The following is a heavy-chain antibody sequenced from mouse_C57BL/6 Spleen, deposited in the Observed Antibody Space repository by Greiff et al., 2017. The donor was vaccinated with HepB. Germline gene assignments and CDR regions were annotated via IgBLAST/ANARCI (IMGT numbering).Heavy chain of an antibody. J-gene: IGHJ4*01. V-gene: IGHV1-53*01. CDR2: INPSNGGT. D-gene: IGHD2-3*01. CDR3: ARWLLFYAMDY. CDR1: GYTFTSYW. Sequence: QVHVKQSGTELVKPGASVKLSCKASGYTFTSYWMHWVKQRPGQGLEWIGNINPSNGGTNYNEKFKSKATLTVDKSSSTAYMQLSSLTSEDSAVYYCARWLLFYAMDYWGQGTSVTVSS.